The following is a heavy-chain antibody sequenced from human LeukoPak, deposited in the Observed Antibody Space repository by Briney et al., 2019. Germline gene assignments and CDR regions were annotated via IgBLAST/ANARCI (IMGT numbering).Heavy chain of an antibody. Sequence: GGSLGRSCAASGFTFSSYSMNWVRQAPGKGLEWVSSISSSSSYIYYADSVKGRFTISRDNAKNSLYLQMNSLRAEDTAVYYCARGDSSGYYPYYFDYWGQGTLVTVSS. V-gene: IGHV3-21*01. J-gene: IGHJ4*02. CDR2: ISSSSSYI. CDR3: ARGDSSGYYPYYFDY. D-gene: IGHD3-22*01. CDR1: GFTFSSYS.